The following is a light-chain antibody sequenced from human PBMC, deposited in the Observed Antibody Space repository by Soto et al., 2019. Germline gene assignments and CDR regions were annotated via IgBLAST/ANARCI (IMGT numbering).Light chain of an antibody. CDR1: SSDVGGYNY. CDR2: EVS. J-gene: IGLJ1*01. Sequence: QPPSASGSPGQSVTISCTGTSSDVGGYNYVSWYQQHPGKAPKLMIYEVSKRPSGVPDRFSGSKSGNTASLTVSGLQTEDEADYYCSSYAGGNNLVFGTGTKVTVL. V-gene: IGLV2-8*01. CDR3: SSYAGGNNLV.